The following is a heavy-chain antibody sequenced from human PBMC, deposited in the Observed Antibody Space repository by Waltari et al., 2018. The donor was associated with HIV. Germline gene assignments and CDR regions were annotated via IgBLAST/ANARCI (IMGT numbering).Heavy chain of an antibody. CDR1: GYKITELS. V-gene: IGHV1-24*01. CDR2: FDPEDGER. J-gene: IGHJ4*02. Sequence: QVELVQSGAEGKKPGASVKVSCKVSGYKITELSMHWVRQAPGEGPEWMGGFDPEDGERTYAQKFQGRVTMIEDTSTDTAYMELSSLRSEDTAVYYCATGADTAYWGQGTLVIVSS. D-gene: IGHD5-18*01. CDR3: ATGADTAY.